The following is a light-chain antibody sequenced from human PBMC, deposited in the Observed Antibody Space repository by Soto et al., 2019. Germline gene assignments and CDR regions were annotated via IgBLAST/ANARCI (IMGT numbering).Light chain of an antibody. J-gene: IGLJ3*02. CDR3: SSYTTRDTLV. Sequence: QSALTQPASVSGSPRQSITISCTGTYSDVGYYSLVSWYQQHPGKAPKLIIYEVGNRPSGVSNRFSGSKSGNTASLTISGLQADDDGDYYCSSYTTRDTLVFGGGTKLTVL. CDR2: EVG. CDR1: YSDVGYYSL. V-gene: IGLV2-14*01.